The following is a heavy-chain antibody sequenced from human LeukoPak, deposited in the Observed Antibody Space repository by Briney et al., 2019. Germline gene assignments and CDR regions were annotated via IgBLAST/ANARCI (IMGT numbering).Heavy chain of an antibody. Sequence: GASVKVSCKVSGYTLTELSMHWVRQAPGKGLEWMGGIIPIFGTANYAQKFQGRVTITADESTSTAYMELSSLRSEDTAVYYCARGSYGYQFDYWGQGTLVTVSS. D-gene: IGHD5-18*01. CDR1: GYTLTELS. CDR3: ARGSYGYQFDY. J-gene: IGHJ4*02. V-gene: IGHV1-69*13. CDR2: IIPIFGTA.